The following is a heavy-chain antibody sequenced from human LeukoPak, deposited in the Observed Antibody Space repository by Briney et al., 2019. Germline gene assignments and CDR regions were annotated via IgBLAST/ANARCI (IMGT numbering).Heavy chain of an antibody. J-gene: IGHJ5*02. CDR3: ARWAGDIVVVPAARDWFDP. CDR1: GGSISSSNW. V-gene: IGHV4-4*02. D-gene: IGHD2-2*01. Sequence: PSGTLSLTCAVSGGSISSSNWWSWVRQPPGKGLEWIGEIYHSGSTNYNPSLKSRVTMSVDKSKNQFSLKLSSVTAADTAVYYCARWAGDIVVVPAARDWFDPWGQGTLVTVSS. CDR2: IYHSGST.